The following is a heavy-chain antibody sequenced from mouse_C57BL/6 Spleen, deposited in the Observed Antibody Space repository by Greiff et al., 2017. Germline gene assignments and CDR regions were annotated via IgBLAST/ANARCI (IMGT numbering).Heavy chain of an antibody. D-gene: IGHD4-1*01. CDR1: GYTFTSYR. J-gene: IGHJ2*01. V-gene: IGHV1-7*01. CDR2: INPSSGYT. Sequence: VQLKEAGAELAKTGGSVKLSCKASGYTFTSYRVHWVKQRPGQGLEWIGYINPSSGYTKYNQKFKDKATLTADKSSSTAYMQLSSLTYEDSAVYYCARSGTDYWGQGTTLTVSS. CDR3: ARSGTDY.